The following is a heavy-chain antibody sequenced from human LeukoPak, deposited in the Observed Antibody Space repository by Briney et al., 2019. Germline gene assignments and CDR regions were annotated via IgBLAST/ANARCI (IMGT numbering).Heavy chain of an antibody. J-gene: IGHJ4*02. Sequence: GGSLRLSCAASGFDVSRYYVTWVRQPPGKGLEWVSVIYSDGSTYYADSVKGRFTISRDNSKNTVYLQMNRLRVEDTAVYSCMDTAVGRGQGTLVTVSS. V-gene: IGHV3-53*05. CDR3: MDTAVG. CDR2: IYSDGST. CDR1: GFDVSRYY. D-gene: IGHD5-18*01.